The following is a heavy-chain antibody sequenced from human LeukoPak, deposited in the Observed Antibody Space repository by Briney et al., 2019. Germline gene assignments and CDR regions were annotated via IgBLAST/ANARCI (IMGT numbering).Heavy chain of an antibody. CDR1: GGSISTYY. CDR3: ARLLGGYFAGDAFDV. V-gene: IGHV4-59*08. Sequence: SETLSLTCTVSGGSISTYYWTWIRQPPGKGLEWIGTTYYTGSTNYNPSLKSRVTISVDVSTDTFSLNLGSVTAADTAVYYCARLLGGYFAGDAFDVWGQGTMVTVSS. J-gene: IGHJ3*01. D-gene: IGHD3-9*01. CDR2: TYYTGST.